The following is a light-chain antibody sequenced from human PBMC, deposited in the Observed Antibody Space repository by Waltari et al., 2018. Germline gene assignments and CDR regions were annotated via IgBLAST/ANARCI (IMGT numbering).Light chain of an antibody. CDR1: QSIGHY. V-gene: IGKV1-5*03. J-gene: IGKJ2*01. CDR2: MAS. CDR3: QHFNSYPFI. Sequence: DIQMTQSTSTLSASVGDRVTITCRASQSIGHYLAWYQQKPGKAPKLLIFMASTLQREVPSRFSGSGSGTDFALTISGLQADDFATYFCQHFNSYPFIFGRGTKLEIK.